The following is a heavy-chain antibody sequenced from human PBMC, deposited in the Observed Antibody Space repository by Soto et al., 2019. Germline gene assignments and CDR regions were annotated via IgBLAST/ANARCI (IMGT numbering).Heavy chain of an antibody. CDR1: GYSITAGGYY. Sequence: SSETLSLTCFASGYSITAGGYYWSWIRHHPGKGLEWIGSFYSSGSIIYNPSLRSRVSISGDTSSNQFSMSLTSVTAADTARYYCARMYSSGSGWFHPWGQGTLVTVS. J-gene: IGHJ5*02. D-gene: IGHD6-19*01. V-gene: IGHV4-31*03. CDR3: ARMYSSGSGWFHP. CDR2: FYSSGSI.